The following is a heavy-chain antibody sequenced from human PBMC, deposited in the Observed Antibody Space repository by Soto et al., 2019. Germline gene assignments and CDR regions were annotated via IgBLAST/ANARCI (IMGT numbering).Heavy chain of an antibody. D-gene: IGHD2-2*01. J-gene: IGHJ2*01. CDR1: GYTFTSYG. Sequence: QVQLVQSGAEVKKPGASVKVSCKASGYTFTSYGISWVRQAPGQGLEWMGWISAYNGNTNYAQKLQGRDTMTTDTSPSTAHRERRSLTSDDTAVYYCARQEDIVVVPAVHWYFDLWGRGTLVTVSS. CDR2: ISAYNGNT. CDR3: ARQEDIVVVPAVHWYFDL. V-gene: IGHV1-18*01.